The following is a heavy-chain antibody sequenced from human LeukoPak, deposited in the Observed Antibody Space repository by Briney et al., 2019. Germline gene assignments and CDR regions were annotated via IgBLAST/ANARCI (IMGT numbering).Heavy chain of an antibody. Sequence: ASVKVSCKASGYTFTGYYVHWVRQAPGQGLEWMGWISPNSGGTNYAQKFQGRVTMTRDTSISTAYMELSRLRSDDTAVYYCARGPAFWELLFDYWGQGTLVTVSS. CDR3: ARGPAFWELLFDY. D-gene: IGHD1-26*01. CDR1: GYTFTGYY. J-gene: IGHJ4*02. V-gene: IGHV1-2*02. CDR2: ISPNSGGT.